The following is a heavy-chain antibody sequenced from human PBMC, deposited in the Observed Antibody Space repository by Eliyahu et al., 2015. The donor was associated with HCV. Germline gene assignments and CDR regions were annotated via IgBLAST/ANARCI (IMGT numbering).Heavy chain of an antibody. CDR2: IYGDXDX. Sequence: QITLKESGPTLVKPTQTLTLTCTFSGFSLSTSGVGVGXIRQPPGKALEWXXLIYGDXDXXYSPSLKSRLTITKDTSKNQVVLTMTNMDPVDTATYYCAQSLGSYAFDIWGQGTMVTVSS. D-gene: IGHD2-15*01. CDR1: GFSLSTSGVG. V-gene: IGHV2-5*02. J-gene: IGHJ3*02. CDR3: AQSLGSYAFDI.